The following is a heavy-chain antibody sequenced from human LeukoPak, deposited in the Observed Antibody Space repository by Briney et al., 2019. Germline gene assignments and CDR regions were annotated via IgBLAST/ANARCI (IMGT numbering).Heavy chain of an antibody. J-gene: IGHJ4*02. D-gene: IGHD2-2*01. Sequence: GGSLGLSCAASGFTFSSYEMNWVRQAPGKGLEWVSYISSSGSTIYYADSVKGRFTISRDNAKNSLYLQMNSLRAEDTAVYYCARASGIVVVPAAVTFDYWGQGTLVTVSS. CDR2: ISSSGSTI. CDR3: ARASGIVVVPAAVTFDY. V-gene: IGHV3-48*03. CDR1: GFTFSSYE.